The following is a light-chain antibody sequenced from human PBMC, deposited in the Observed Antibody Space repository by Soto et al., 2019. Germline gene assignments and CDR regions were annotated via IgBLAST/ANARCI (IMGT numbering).Light chain of an antibody. V-gene: IGKV3-15*01. Sequence: TQSLATLSVSHRGRATLSCRTSTCGSRNLAWYQQEPGQASCLRFYGGFTRAAGTPARCSGTESGTEFTLTISILQSEDFALYYCQQYNDWPLTFGQGTKVDI. CDR1: TCGSRN. CDR3: QQYNDWPLT. J-gene: IGKJ1*01. CDR2: GGF.